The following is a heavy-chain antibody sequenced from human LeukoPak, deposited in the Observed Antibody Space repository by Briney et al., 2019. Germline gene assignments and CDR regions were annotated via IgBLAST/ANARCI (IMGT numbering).Heavy chain of an antibody. J-gene: IGHJ4*02. V-gene: IGHV4-59*01. Sequence: TSETLSLTCTVSGGSISSDYWSWIRQPPGKGLEWIAYIYYSGITNYNPSLKSRVTISVDTSKNQFSLKLTSVTAAYTAAYYCVRLLAGCPGGNCRAHFDYWGQGILVTVSS. CDR1: GGSISSDY. D-gene: IGHD2-21*01. CDR2: IYYSGIT. CDR3: VRLLAGCPGGNCRAHFDY.